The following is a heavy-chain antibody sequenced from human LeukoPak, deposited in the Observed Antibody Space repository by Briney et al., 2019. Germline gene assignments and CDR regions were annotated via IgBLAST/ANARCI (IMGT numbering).Heavy chain of an antibody. V-gene: IGHV1-18*01. CDR2: ISAYNGNT. J-gene: IGHJ3*02. D-gene: IGHD2-2*01. Sequence: ASVKVSCTASGYTFTSYGISWVRQAPGQGLEWMGWISAYNGNTNYAQKLQGRVTMTTDTSTSTAYMELRSLRSDDTAVYYCARGRVRPDILVVPAATRRDAFDIWGQGTMVTVSS. CDR3: ARGRVRPDILVVPAATRRDAFDI. CDR1: GYTFTSYG.